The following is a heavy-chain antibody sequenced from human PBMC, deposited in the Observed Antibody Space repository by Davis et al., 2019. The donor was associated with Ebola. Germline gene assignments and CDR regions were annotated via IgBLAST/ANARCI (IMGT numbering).Heavy chain of an antibody. J-gene: IGHJ5*02. CDR3: ARRRNTVGAPFDP. Sequence: GESLKISCKGSGYSFTSYWIGWVRQVPGKGLEWMGIIYPGDSDTRYSPSFQGQVTISADKSISTAYLQWSSLKASDTAMYYCARRRNTVGAPFDPWGQGTLVTVSS. CDR1: GYSFTSYW. D-gene: IGHD1-26*01. V-gene: IGHV5-51*01. CDR2: IYPGDSDT.